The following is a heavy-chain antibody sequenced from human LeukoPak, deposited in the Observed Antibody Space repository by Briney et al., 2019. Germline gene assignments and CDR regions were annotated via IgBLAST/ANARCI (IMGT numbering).Heavy chain of an antibody. CDR3: ARDHPKSGGWYANPGWDFDY. Sequence: ASVKVSCKASGYTFTGYYMHWVRQAPGQGLEWMGWINPNSGGTNYAQKFQGRVTMTRDTSISTAYMELSRLRSDDTAVYYCARDHPKSGGWYANPGWDFDYWGQGTLVTVSS. J-gene: IGHJ4*02. CDR1: GYTFTGYY. D-gene: IGHD2-15*01. CDR2: INPNSGGT. V-gene: IGHV1-2*02.